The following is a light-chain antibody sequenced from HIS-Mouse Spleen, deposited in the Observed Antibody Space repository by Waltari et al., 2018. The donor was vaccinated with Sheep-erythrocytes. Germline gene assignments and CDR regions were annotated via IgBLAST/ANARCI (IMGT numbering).Light chain of an antibody. CDR1: KLGDKY. CDR2: QDS. J-gene: IGLJ2*01. CDR3: QAWDSSTAV. V-gene: IGLV3-1*01. Sequence: SYELTQPPSVSVSPGQTASITCSGDKLGDKYACWYQQKPCQSPVLVIYQDSKRPSGIPERFSGSNSGSTATLTISGTQAMDEADYYCQAWDSSTAVFGGGTKLTVL.